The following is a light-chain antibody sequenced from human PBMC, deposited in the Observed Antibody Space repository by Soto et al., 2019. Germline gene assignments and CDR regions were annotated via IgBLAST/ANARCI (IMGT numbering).Light chain of an antibody. V-gene: IGLV1-44*01. CDR2: NNN. CDR1: SSNIKNNA. CDR3: ATWDDTLNGRRV. Sequence: QSVLTQPPSASGTPGQRVTISCSGSSSNIKNNAVNWYQQLPGTAPKLLIYNNNGRPSGVPERFSGSKSGTSASLAISGLQSEDEADYYCATWDDTLNGRRVFGGGTKLTVL. J-gene: IGLJ3*02.